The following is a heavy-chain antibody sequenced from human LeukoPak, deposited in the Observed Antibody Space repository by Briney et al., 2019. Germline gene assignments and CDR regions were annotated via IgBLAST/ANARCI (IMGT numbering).Heavy chain of an antibody. V-gene: IGHV3-23*01. Sequence: PGGSLRLSCAASGFTFSSYAMSWVRQAPGKGLEWVSAISGSGGNTYYADSVKGRFTISRDNSKNTLYLQMNSLRAEDTAVYYCAKGLTYYYDSSGYTERAFDIWGQGAMVTVSS. CDR2: ISGSGGNT. CDR3: AKGLTYYYDSSGYTERAFDI. D-gene: IGHD3-22*01. J-gene: IGHJ3*02. CDR1: GFTFSSYA.